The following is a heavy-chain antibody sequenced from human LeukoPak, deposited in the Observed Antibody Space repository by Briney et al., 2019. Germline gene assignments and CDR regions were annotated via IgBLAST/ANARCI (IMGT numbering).Heavy chain of an antibody. CDR2: INPNGGGRS. V-gene: IGHV3-23*01. J-gene: IGHJ4*02. D-gene: IGHD2-15*01. CDR1: GFTFSNYT. Sequence: AGGSLRLSCQASGFTFSNYTMSWIRQAPGKGLEWVSSINPNGGGRSFFANFVEGRSTISRDDSRTAVYLQMNNLRAEDTAVYYCARSGVAPCHYWGQGTLVTVSS. CDR3: ARSGVAPCHY.